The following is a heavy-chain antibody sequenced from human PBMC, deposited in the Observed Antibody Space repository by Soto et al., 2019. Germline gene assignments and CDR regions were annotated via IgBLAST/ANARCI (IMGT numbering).Heavy chain of an antibody. D-gene: IGHD5-18*01. CDR2: ISVNNGNT. Sequence: VQLVQSGAEVKKTGDSVKVSCKASDYTFTSFGITWVRQAPGQGLEWMGRISVNNGNTNYAQKSQGRVTMTTDTSSSTADIELWTLRADDTAAYYCARAFSYGSYWYFDLWGRGTLLTVSS. V-gene: IGHV1-18*01. CDR3: ARAFSYGSYWYFDL. J-gene: IGHJ2*01. CDR1: DYTFTSFG.